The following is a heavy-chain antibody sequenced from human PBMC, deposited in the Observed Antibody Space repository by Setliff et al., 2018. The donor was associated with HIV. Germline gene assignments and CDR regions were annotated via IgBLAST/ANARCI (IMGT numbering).Heavy chain of an antibody. D-gene: IGHD3-22*01. CDR1: GFTFSRYR. CDR3: TRDDDSSCYWDHYYYMDV. J-gene: IGHJ6*03. Sequence: GGSLRLSCEASGFTFSRYRMHWVRQPPGKGLVWVSRIYSDGSNPYYADSVKGRFTISRDNAKNTVYLEMNSLGVEDTAVYYCTRDDDSSCYWDHYYYMDVWGKGTRVTVSS. V-gene: IGHV3-74*01. CDR2: IYSDGSNP.